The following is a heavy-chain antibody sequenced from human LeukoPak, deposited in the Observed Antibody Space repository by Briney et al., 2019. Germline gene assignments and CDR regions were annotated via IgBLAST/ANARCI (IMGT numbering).Heavy chain of an antibody. D-gene: IGHD3-22*01. CDR2: ISSSSSYI. J-gene: IGHJ4*02. V-gene: IGHV3-21*01. Sequence: GGSLRPSCAASGFTFSSYSMNWVRQAPGKGLEWVSSISSSSSYIYYADSVKGRFTISRDNAKNSLYLQMNSLRAEDTAVYYCARDGSYYYDSSGMDYWGQGTLVTVSS. CDR1: GFTFSSYS. CDR3: ARDGSYYYDSSGMDY.